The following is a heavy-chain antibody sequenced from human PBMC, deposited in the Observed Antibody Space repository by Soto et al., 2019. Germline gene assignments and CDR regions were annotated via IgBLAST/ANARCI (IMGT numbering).Heavy chain of an antibody. CDR3: ANLQPDSSGYSFDY. V-gene: IGHV4-39*07. CDR1: GGSISSNSHY. D-gene: IGHD3-22*01. CDR2: IYYSGNT. J-gene: IGHJ4*02. Sequence: PSETLSLTCTVSGGSISSNSHYWGWIRQPPGKGLEWIGSIYYSGNTYYNSSLKSRVTISVDTSKNQFSLKLSSVTAADTAVYYCANLQPDSSGYSFDYWGQGTLVTVSS.